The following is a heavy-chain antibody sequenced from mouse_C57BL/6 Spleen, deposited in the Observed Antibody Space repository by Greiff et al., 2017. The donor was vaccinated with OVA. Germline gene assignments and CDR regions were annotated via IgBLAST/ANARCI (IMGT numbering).Heavy chain of an antibody. Sequence: QVQLQQPGAELVMPGASVKLSCKASGYTFTSYWMHWVKQRPGQGLEWIGEIDPSDSYTNYNQKFKGKSTLTVDKSSSTAYMQLSSLTYEDSAVYYCARETGDYYAMDYWGQGTSVTVSS. CDR2: IDPSDSYT. CDR1: GYTFTSYW. V-gene: IGHV1-69*01. J-gene: IGHJ4*01. CDR3: ARETGDYYAMDY.